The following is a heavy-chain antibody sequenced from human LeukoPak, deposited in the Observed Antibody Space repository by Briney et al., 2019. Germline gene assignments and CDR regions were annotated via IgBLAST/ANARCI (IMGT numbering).Heavy chain of an antibody. V-gene: IGHV4-30-2*01. CDR3: ASGNTGYDRDSFDI. CDR2: IYHSGST. D-gene: IGHD5-12*01. J-gene: IGHJ3*02. Sequence: SETLSLTCAVSGASISSGGYSWSWVRQPPGEGLEWVGYIYHSGSTYYNPSLQSRVTISLDRPKNQFSLKLSSMTAADTAVYYCASGNTGYDRDSFDIWGQGTMVTVSS. CDR1: GASISSGGYS.